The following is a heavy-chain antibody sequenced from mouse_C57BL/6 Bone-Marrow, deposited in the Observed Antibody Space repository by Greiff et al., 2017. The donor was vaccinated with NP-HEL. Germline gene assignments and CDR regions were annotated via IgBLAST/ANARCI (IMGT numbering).Heavy chain of an antibody. CDR1: GYTFTDYE. CDR3: TGYGGPFAY. D-gene: IGHD2-2*01. Sequence: QVHVKQSGAELVRPGASVTLSCKASGYTFTDYEMHWVKQTPVHGLEWIGAIDPETGGTAYNQKFKGKAILTADKSSSTAYMELRSLTSEDSAVYYCTGYGGPFAYWGQGTLVTVSA. V-gene: IGHV1-15*01. CDR2: IDPETGGT. J-gene: IGHJ3*01.